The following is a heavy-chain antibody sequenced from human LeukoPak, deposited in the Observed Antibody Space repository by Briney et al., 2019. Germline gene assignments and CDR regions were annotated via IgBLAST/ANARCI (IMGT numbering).Heavy chain of an antibody. D-gene: IGHD1-1*01. J-gene: IGHJ4*02. CDR2: IRYDGTIK. CDR1: GFTFTDYG. CDR3: AKVGTASKPSDLDY. V-gene: IGHV3-30*02. Sequence: PGGSLRLSCAASGFTFTDYGIHWVRQAPGKGLEWVAFIRYDGTIKYYADSVKGRFTVSRENSRNTLYLQMNSLRTEDTAVYYCAKVGTASKPSDLDYWGQGTLVTVSS.